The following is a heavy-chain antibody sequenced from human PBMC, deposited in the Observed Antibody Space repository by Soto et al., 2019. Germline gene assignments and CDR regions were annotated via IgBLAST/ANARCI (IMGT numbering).Heavy chain of an antibody. CDR3: AKSVPAHMTTPNWFDP. Sequence: GGSLRLSCVASGFTFNNHAMNWVRQAPGKGLEWVSTISGSGDTTYYADSVKGRFTISKDDSRNTVHLQMNSLRAEDTALYYCAKSVPAHMTTPNWFDPWGQGTLVTVSS. J-gene: IGHJ5*02. V-gene: IGHV3-23*01. CDR2: ISGSGDTT. CDR1: GFTFNNHA. D-gene: IGHD2-2*01.